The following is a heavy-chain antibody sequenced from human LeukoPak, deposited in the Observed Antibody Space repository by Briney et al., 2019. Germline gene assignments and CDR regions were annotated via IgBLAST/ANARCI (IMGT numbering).Heavy chain of an antibody. Sequence: PGGSLRLSCAASGFTFSSYAMSWVRQAPGKGLEWVSAISGSGGSTYYADSVKGRFTISRDNSKNTLYLQMNSLRAEDTAVYYCAKDHQGYSSGQIAYWGQGTLVTVSS. V-gene: IGHV3-23*01. CDR3: AKDHQGYSSGQIAY. CDR2: ISGSGGST. D-gene: IGHD3-22*01. CDR1: GFTFSSYA. J-gene: IGHJ4*02.